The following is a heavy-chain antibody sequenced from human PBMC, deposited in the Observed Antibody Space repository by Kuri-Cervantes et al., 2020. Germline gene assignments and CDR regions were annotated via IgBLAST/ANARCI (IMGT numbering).Heavy chain of an antibody. CDR3: ARDPAPGYYGSGTPGWFDP. CDR1: GGSISSSSYY. V-gene: IGHV4-39*07. CDR2: IYYSGST. D-gene: IGHD3-10*01. J-gene: IGHJ5*02. Sequence: SETLSLTCTVSGGSISSSSYYWGWIRQPPGKGLEWIGSIYYSGSTYYNPSLKSRVTISVDTSKNQFSLKLSSVTAADTAVYYCARDPAPGYYGSGTPGWFDPGGQGTLVTVSS.